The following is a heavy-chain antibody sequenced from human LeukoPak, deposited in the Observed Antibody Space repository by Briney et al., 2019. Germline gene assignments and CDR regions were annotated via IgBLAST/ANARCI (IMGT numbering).Heavy chain of an antibody. CDR2: INHSGST. D-gene: IGHD5-18*01. V-gene: IGHV4-34*01. CDR1: GGSFSGYY. Sequence: SETLSLTCAVYGGSFSGYYWSWVRQPPGKGLEWIGEINHSGSTNYNPSLKSRVTISVDTSKNQFSLKLSSVTAADTAVYYCARGGGYSYGLDYWGQGTLVTVSS. J-gene: IGHJ4*02. CDR3: ARGGGYSYGLDY.